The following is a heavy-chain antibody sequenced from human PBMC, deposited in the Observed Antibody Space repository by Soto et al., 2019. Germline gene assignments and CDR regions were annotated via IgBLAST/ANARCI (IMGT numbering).Heavy chain of an antibody. CDR3: ANLIVFHSSYYHDY. V-gene: IGHV4-34*01. Sequence: SETLSLTCAVHGVPFSGYYCSWIRQSPGKGLEWIGEINHSGNTNYNPSLKSRVTMLVDTSKNQFSLSLSSVTAADTAVYYCANLIVFHSSYYHDYWGHGTLVTVS. D-gene: IGHD1-26*01. CDR2: INHSGNT. CDR1: GVPFSGYY. J-gene: IGHJ4*01.